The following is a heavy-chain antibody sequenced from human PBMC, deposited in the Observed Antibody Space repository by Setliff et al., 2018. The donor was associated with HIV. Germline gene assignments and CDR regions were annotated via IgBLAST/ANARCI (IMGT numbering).Heavy chain of an antibody. CDR2: IATYNGNT. Sequence: GASVKVSCKASGYTFNSYGISWVRQAPGQGPEWVGWIATYNGNTNYAQRLQGRVTLTTDTSTSTAYMELRSLRFDDTAVYFCARGGSQAYTYGSGSYYYFDFWGLGTLVTVSS. CDR1: GYTFNSYG. D-gene: IGHD6-19*01. V-gene: IGHV1-18*01. J-gene: IGHJ4*02. CDR3: ARGGSQAYTYGSGSYYYFDF.